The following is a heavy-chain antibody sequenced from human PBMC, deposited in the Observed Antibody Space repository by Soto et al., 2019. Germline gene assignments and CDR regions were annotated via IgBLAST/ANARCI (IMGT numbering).Heavy chain of an antibody. CDR1: GGSISSGYY. Sequence: SETLSLTCTVSGGSISSGYYWSWIRQHPGKDLEWIGYIYYSGSTYYSPSLKSRVTISVDTSKNQFSLKLCSVTAADMAVYYCARRERAAGTDWWFDPWGQGTLVTVSS. D-gene: IGHD6-13*01. CDR2: IYYSGST. CDR3: ARRERAAGTDWWFDP. J-gene: IGHJ5*02. V-gene: IGHV4-39*01.